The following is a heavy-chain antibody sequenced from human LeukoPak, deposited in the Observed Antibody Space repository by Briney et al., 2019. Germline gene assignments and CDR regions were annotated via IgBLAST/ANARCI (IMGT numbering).Heavy chain of an antibody. V-gene: IGHV3-30*18. CDR2: ISSDGNNK. CDR3: AKDPVAVAGNNYYRMDV. D-gene: IGHD6-19*01. CDR1: GFTFRNYG. Sequence: HPGGSLRLSCVASGFTFRNYGMHWVRQAPGKGLEWVAVISSDGNNKYYGDSVKGRFTISRDNSQDTLYVQMTSLRAEDTAVYYCAKDPVAVAGNNYYRMDVWGQGTTVTVSS. J-gene: IGHJ6*02.